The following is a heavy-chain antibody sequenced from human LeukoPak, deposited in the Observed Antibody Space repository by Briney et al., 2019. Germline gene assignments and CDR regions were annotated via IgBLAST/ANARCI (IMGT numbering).Heavy chain of an antibody. J-gene: IGHJ4*02. CDR2: INPSAGST. D-gene: IGHD3-3*01. V-gene: IGHV1-46*01. CDR3: AAPGASGFVGNFWSGPLDF. CDR1: GYTFTSHY. Sequence: ASVKVSCRASGYTFTSHYIHWVRQAPGQGLEWMGIINPSAGSTSYPQKFQGRVTMTRDTSTSTVHMELSSLRSEDTAVYYCAAPGASGFVGNFWSGPLDFWGQGTLVTVSS.